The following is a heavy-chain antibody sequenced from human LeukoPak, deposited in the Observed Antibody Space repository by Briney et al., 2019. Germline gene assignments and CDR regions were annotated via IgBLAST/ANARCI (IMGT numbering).Heavy chain of an antibody. J-gene: IGHJ4*02. V-gene: IGHV1-18*01. CDR3: ARVSFVGALDY. Sequence: ASVNVSCKASGYTFTSYGISWVRQAPGQGLEWMGWISVYNGNTNYAQKVQGRVTMTTDTSTSTAYMELRSLRSDDTAVYYCARVSFVGALDYWGQGTLVTVSS. CDR2: ISVYNGNT. D-gene: IGHD1-26*01. CDR1: GYTFTSYG.